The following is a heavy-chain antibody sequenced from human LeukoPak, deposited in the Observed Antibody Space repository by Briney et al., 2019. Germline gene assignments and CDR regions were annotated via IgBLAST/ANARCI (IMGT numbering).Heavy chain of an antibody. D-gene: IGHD3-9*01. V-gene: IGHV3-23*01. CDR2: ISGSGGST. CDR3: AKDCPAYYDMCA. J-gene: IGHJ4*02. Sequence: PGGSLRLSCAASGFTFSSYGMSWVRQAPGKGLEWVSAISGSGGSTYYADSVNGRFTISRDNSKNTLYLQMNSLRAEDTAVYYCAKDCPAYYDMCAWGQGTLVTVSS. CDR1: GFTFSSYG.